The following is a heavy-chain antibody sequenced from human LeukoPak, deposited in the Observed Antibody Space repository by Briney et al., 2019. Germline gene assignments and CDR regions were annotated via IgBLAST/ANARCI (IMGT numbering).Heavy chain of an antibody. Sequence: SETLSLTCTVSGGSISSFYWSWIRQPPGKGLEWIGYFHYSGSTNYNPSLKSRVTISGDTAKNQLSLQLSSATAADTAVYYCATGGGRDSGNRAIFDYWGQGTLVTVSS. D-gene: IGHD1-26*01. CDR3: ATGGGRDSGNRAIFDY. V-gene: IGHV4-59*08. J-gene: IGHJ4*02. CDR2: FHYSGST. CDR1: GGSISSFY.